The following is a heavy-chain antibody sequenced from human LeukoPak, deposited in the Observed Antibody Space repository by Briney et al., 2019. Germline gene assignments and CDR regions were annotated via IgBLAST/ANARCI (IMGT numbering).Heavy chain of an antibody. CDR1: GGSISSHY. J-gene: IGHJ4*02. Sequence: PSDTLSLTCTVSGGSISSHYWSWIRQPPGKGLEWIGYIYYSGSTKFNPSLKSRVTISVDTSKNQFSLKLSSVTAADTAVYYCARGGGVTYYDSTGYLWYFDYWGQGTLVTVSS. CDR2: IYYSGST. V-gene: IGHV4-59*11. CDR3: ARGGGVTYYDSTGYLWYFDY. D-gene: IGHD3-22*01.